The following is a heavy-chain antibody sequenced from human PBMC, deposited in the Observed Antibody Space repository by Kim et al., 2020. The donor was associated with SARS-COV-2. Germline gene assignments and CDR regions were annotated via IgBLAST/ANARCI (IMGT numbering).Heavy chain of an antibody. Sequence: GGSLRPSCVASGFTSSTYAMSWVSQAPGKGLEWVSAIIGADYTTYYADSVRGRFTVSRDNYNNMLYLQMNSLRAEDTAVSYCVKAKHGSGYYYERGGDYWGQGTLVTVSS. J-gene: IGHJ4*02. V-gene: IGHV3-23*01. CDR3: VKAKHGSGYYYERGGDY. D-gene: IGHD3-22*01. CDR1: GFTSSTYA. CDR2: IIGADYTT.